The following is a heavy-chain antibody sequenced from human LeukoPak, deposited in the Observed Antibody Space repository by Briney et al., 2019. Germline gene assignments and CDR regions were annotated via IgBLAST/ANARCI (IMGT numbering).Heavy chain of an antibody. CDR1: GYSFTSDG. J-gene: IGHJ4*02. Sequence: GASVNVSCKASGYSFTSDGISWVRQAAGQGLEWMGWISAYNGNTNYAQKLQGRVTMTTDTSTSTAYMELRSLRSDDTAVYYCARFGYSGSYFHFDYWGQGTLVTVSS. V-gene: IGHV1-18*01. D-gene: IGHD1-26*01. CDR3: ARFGYSGSYFHFDY. CDR2: ISAYNGNT.